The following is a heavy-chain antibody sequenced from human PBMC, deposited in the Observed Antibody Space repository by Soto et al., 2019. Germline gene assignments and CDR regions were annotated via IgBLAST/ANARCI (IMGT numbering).Heavy chain of an antibody. CDR3: ARDFRSYGAPKKETGDAFDI. J-gene: IGHJ3*02. V-gene: IGHV3-48*02. Sequence: GGSLRLSCAASGFTFSSYSMNWVRQAPGKGLEWVSYISSSSSTIYYADSVKGRFTISRDNAKNSLYLQMNSLRDEDTAVYYCARDFRSYGAPKKETGDAFDIWGQGTMVTVSS. D-gene: IGHD1-26*01. CDR1: GFTFSSYS. CDR2: ISSSSSTI.